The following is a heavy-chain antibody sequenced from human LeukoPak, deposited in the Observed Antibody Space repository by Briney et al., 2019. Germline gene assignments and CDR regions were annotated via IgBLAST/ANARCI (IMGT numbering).Heavy chain of an antibody. D-gene: IGHD6-19*01. Sequence: ASVKVSCKASGYTFTSYGISWVRQAPGQGLEWMGWISAYNGNTNYARKLQGRGTMTTDTSTSTAYMELRSLRSDDTAVYYCARDRYRQWLAPPNYYGMDVWGQGTTVTVSS. CDR2: ISAYNGNT. CDR1: GYTFTSYG. CDR3: ARDRYRQWLAPPNYYGMDV. J-gene: IGHJ6*02. V-gene: IGHV1-18*01.